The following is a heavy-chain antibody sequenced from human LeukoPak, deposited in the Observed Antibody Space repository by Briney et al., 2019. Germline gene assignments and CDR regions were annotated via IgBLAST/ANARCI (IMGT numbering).Heavy chain of an antibody. CDR3: TIFVVADSDAFEI. V-gene: IGHV4-38-2*02. J-gene: IGHJ3*02. Sequence: SETLSLTSTVSGYSISSGYYWGWIRQPPGKGLEWIGSIYHSGSTYYNPSLKSRVTISVDTSKNQFSLKLSSVTAADTALYFCTIFVVADSDAFEIWGQGTMVTVSS. D-gene: IGHD3-3*02. CDR1: GYSISSGYY. CDR2: IYHSGST.